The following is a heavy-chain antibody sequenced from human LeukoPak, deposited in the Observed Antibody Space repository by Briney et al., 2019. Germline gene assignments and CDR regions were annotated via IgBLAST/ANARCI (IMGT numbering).Heavy chain of an antibody. CDR3: ARDAKTPNDY. J-gene: IGHJ4*02. CDR2: ISGSGDST. Sequence: GGSLRLSCAASGFSFSSYPMSWVRQAPGKGLEWVSAISGSGDSTYYADSVKGRFTTSRDNSKNTLYLQMNSLRAEDTAVYYCARDAKTPNDYWGQGTLVTVSS. V-gene: IGHV3-23*01. CDR1: GFSFSSYP.